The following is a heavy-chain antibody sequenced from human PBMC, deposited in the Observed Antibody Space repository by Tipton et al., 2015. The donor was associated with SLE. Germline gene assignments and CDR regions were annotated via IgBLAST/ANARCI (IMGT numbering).Heavy chain of an antibody. CDR1: GYIFTSYG. J-gene: IGHJ4*02. CDR3: AREYCSGGSCYYFDY. D-gene: IGHD2-15*01. Sequence: QVQLVQSGPEVKRPGASVTVSCKVSGYIFTSYGISWVRQAPGQGLEWMGWISPYNGYTNYAQKFQDRVTMTTDTSTNTASMELRSLRSDDTAIYYCAREYCSGGSCYYFDYWGQGTLVTVSS. CDR2: ISPYNGYT. V-gene: IGHV1-18*01.